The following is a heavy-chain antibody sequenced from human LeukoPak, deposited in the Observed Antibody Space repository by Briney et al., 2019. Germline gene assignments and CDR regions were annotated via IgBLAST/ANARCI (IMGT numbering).Heavy chain of an antibody. J-gene: IGHJ4*02. V-gene: IGHV4-34*01. CDR3: ARGYSYGRLFDY. CDR1: GGSFSGYY. Sequence: SETLSLTCAVYGGSFSGYYWSWIRQPPGKGLEWIGEINHSGSTNYNPSLKSRVTISVDTSKNQFSLKLSSVTAADTAVYYCARGYSYGRLFDYWGQGTLVTVS. D-gene: IGHD5-18*01. CDR2: INHSGST.